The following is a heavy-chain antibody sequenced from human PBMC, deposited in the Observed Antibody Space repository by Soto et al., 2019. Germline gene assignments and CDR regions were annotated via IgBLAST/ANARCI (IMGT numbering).Heavy chain of an antibody. CDR2: INSDGSTT. J-gene: IGHJ4*02. Sequence: EVHLVESGGGSVQPGGSLRLSCAGSGFAFSSYWIHWVRQVPGKGLVWVSRINSDGSTTSYADSVRGRFTISRDNAKGTLYLQMNSLRAEDTALYYCARVGQGRYYFDYWGQGTLVTVSS. V-gene: IGHV3-74*01. CDR3: ARVGQGRYYFDY. CDR1: GFAFSSYW.